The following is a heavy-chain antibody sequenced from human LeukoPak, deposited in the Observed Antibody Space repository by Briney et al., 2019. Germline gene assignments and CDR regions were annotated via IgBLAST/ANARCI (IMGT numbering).Heavy chain of an antibody. CDR3: RVAFDI. CDR1: GGSFSGYY. Sequence: SETLSLTCAVYGGSFSGYYWSWIRQPPGKGLEWIGEINHSGSTKYNPSLESRVSISLDTSKNHFSLRLSSVTAADTAVYARRVAFDIWGQGTMVTVSS. J-gene: IGHJ3*02. CDR2: INHSGST. V-gene: IGHV4-34*01.